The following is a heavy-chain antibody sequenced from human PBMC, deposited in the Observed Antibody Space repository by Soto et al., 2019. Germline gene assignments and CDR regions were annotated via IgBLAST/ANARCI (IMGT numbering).Heavy chain of an antibody. V-gene: IGHV3-23*01. Sequence: EVQLLESGGGLVQPGGSLRLSCAASGFTFSSYAMSWVRQAPGKGLEWVSAISGSGGSTYYADSVKGRFTIYRDNSKNTLYLQMNSLRAEDTAVYYCATSSPPSYSGYDSPDAFDIWGQGTMVTVSS. CDR1: GFTFSSYA. J-gene: IGHJ3*02. CDR3: ATSSPPSYSGYDSPDAFDI. CDR2: ISGSGGST. D-gene: IGHD5-12*01.